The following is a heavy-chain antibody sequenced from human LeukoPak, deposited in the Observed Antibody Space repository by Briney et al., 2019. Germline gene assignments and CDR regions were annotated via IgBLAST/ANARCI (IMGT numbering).Heavy chain of an antibody. J-gene: IGHJ5*02. V-gene: IGHV5-51*01. CDR2: IYPGNSDI. CDR1: GYTFTNYW. Sequence: GESLKISCKGSGYTFTNYWIGWVRQMPGKGLEWMGIIYPGNSDIRYSPSFQGQVTISAAKSISTTYLQWSSLKASDTAMYYCARTLGTAMVPHWFDPWGQGTLVTVSS. D-gene: IGHD5-18*01. CDR3: ARTLGTAMVPHWFDP.